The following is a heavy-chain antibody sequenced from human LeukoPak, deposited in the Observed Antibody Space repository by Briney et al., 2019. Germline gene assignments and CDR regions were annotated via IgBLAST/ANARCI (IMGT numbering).Heavy chain of an antibody. D-gene: IGHD1-26*01. CDR1: GGSISSYY. Sequence: PSETLSLTCTVSGGSISSYYWSWIRQPPGKGLEWIGYIYYSGSTNYNPSLKSRVTISVDTSKNQFSLKLSSVTAADTAVYYCARGARSGATPFDYWGQGTLVTVSS. CDR2: IYYSGST. CDR3: ARGARSGATPFDY. V-gene: IGHV4-59*08. J-gene: IGHJ4*02.